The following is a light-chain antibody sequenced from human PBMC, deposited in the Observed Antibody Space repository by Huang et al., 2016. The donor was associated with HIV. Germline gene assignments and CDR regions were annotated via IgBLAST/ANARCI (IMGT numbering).Light chain of an antibody. CDR2: GAY. J-gene: IGKJ3*01. Sequence: EIVLTQSPGTLSLSPGERATLSCRASQRVSSSVLAWYQQNPGQATRLLIYGAYNRANGIPDRFSGSGSGTDFTLTISRLEPEDFAVYYCQQYSSSFTFGPGTKVDIK. CDR3: QQYSSSFT. V-gene: IGKV3-20*01. CDR1: QRVSSSV.